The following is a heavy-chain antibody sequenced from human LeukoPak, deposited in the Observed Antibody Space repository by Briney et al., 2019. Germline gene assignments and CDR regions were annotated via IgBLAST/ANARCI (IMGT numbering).Heavy chain of an antibody. J-gene: IGHJ4*02. D-gene: IGHD2-2*02. CDR3: AKDLDCSSTSCDRDY. CDR2: INSDGSST. V-gene: IGHV3-74*01. CDR1: GFTFSSYW. Sequence: GGSLRLSCAASGFTFSSYWMHWVRQAPGKGLVWVSRINSDGSSTSYADSVKGRFTISRDNAKNTLYLQMNSLRAEDTAVYYCAKDLDCSSTSCDRDYWGQGTLVTVSS.